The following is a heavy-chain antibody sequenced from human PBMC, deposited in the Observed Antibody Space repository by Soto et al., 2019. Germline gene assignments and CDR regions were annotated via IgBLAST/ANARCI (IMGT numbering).Heavy chain of an antibody. CDR1: GGTFSSYA. J-gene: IGHJ3*02. Sequence: SVKVSCKASGGTFSSYAISWVRQAPGQGLEWMGGIIPIFGTANYAQKFQGRVTITADESTSTAYMELSSLRSEDTAVYYCARAVAGPDAFDIWGQGTMVTVSS. D-gene: IGHD6-19*01. CDR2: IIPIFGTA. CDR3: ARAVAGPDAFDI. V-gene: IGHV1-69*13.